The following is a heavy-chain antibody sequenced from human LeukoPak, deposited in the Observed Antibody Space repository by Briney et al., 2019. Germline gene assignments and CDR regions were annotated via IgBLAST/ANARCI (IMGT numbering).Heavy chain of an antibody. CDR2: IYFTGNHI. Sequence: GGSLRLSCVTSGFTFSRYSMRWVRQAPGKGLEWGSYIYFTGNHISYADSVKGRFTISRDNAKNSLYLQMDSLRAEDTAVYYCAREFSTVGNFDYWGQGTLVTVSS. D-gene: IGHD3-3*02. CDR1: GFTFSRYS. V-gene: IGHV3-21*01. J-gene: IGHJ4*02. CDR3: AREFSTVGNFDY.